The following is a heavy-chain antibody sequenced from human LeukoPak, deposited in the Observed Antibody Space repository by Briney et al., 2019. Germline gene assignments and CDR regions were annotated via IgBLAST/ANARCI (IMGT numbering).Heavy chain of an antibody. J-gene: IGHJ4*02. CDR1: GFTFSKYS. V-gene: IGHV3-33*08. CDR3: ARVMYSSSWYYFDY. CDR2: IWYDGSNK. D-gene: IGHD6-13*01. Sequence: GGSLRPSCVAAGFTFSKYSLRWIRQPPGKGLEWVAVIWYDGSNKYYADSVKGRFTICRDNSKNTLYLQMNSLRAEDTAMYYCARVMYSSSWYYFDYWGQGTLVTVSS.